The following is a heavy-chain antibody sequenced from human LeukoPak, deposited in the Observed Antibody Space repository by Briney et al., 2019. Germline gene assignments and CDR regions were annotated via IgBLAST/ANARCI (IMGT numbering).Heavy chain of an antibody. CDR2: IHSSGST. V-gene: IGHV4-4*07. CDR3: ARGIATITQDSFDV. Sequence: SETLSLTCTVSGGSISNYYWSWIRQSAGKGLEWIGRIHSSGSTNFNPSLRSRVTMSADTSKHQFSLWLTSVTAADTALYYCARGIATITQDSFDVWGLGQWSPSLQ. D-gene: IGHD1-26*01. J-gene: IGHJ3*01. CDR1: GGSISNYY.